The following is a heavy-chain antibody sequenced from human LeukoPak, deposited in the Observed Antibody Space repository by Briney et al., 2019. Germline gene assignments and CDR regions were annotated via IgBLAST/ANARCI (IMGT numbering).Heavy chain of an antibody. CDR1: GYSFTSYW. Sequence: GESLKISCKGSGYSFTSYWIGWVRQMPGKGLEWMGIIYPGDSDTRYSPSFQGQVTISADKSISTAYLQWSSLKASDTAMYYCARRTRDGYNLGAFDIWGQGTMVTVSS. CDR2: IYPGDSDT. J-gene: IGHJ3*02. CDR3: ARRTRDGYNLGAFDI. V-gene: IGHV5-51*01. D-gene: IGHD5-24*01.